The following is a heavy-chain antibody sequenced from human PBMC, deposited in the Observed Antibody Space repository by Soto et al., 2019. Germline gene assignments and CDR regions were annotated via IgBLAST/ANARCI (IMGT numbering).Heavy chain of an antibody. CDR2: IIPIFGTA. J-gene: IGHJ4*02. D-gene: IGHD3-22*01. V-gene: IGHV1-69*13. CDR3: ARVEYYDSSGYYRYGRFDY. CDR1: GGTFSSYA. Sequence: SVKVSCKASGGTFSSYAISWVRQAPGQGLEWMGGIIPIFGTANYAQKFQGRVTITADESTSTAYMELSSLRSEDTAVYYCARVEYYDSSGYYRYGRFDYWGQGTLVTVSS.